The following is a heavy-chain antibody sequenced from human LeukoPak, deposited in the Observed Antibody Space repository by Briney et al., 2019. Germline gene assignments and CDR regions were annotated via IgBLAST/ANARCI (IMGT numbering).Heavy chain of an antibody. D-gene: IGHD2-2*02. V-gene: IGHV3-23*01. J-gene: IGHJ4*02. CDR2: ISGRGPST. CDR3: AKARCSSSDCYMPDW. CDR1: GFTFSNYA. Sequence: GGSLRLSCAASGFTFSNYAMNWVRQAPGKGLEWVSLISGRGPSTYYADSVKGRFTVSRDNSKNTMYLQMNNLRAEDTAMYYCAKARCSSSDCYMPDWWGQGTLVTVSS.